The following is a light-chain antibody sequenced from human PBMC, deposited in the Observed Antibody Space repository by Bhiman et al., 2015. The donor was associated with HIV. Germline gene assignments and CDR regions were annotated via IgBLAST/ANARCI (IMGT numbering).Light chain of an antibody. J-gene: IGLJ3*02. CDR1: NSNIGSNY. Sequence: QSVLTQPPSASGTPGQRVTISCSGGNSNIGSNYVYWYQQLPGTTPKLLIYRNNQRPSGVPDRFSGSKSGTSASLTISGLQAEDEADYYCCSYAGSGSSWVFGGGTKLTVL. CDR2: RNN. CDR3: CSYAGSGSSWV. V-gene: IGLV1-47*01.